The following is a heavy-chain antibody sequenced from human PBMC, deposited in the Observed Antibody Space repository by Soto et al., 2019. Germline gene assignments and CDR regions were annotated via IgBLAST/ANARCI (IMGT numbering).Heavy chain of an antibody. CDR3: AKTRHRTMIVVVIIPYFDY. CDR2: ISGSGGST. D-gene: IGHD3-22*01. Sequence: GSLRLSCAASGFTFSSYAMSWVRQAPGKGLEWVSAISGSGGSTYYADSVKGRFTISRDNSKNTLYLQMNRLRAEDTAVYYCAKTRHRTMIVVVIIPYFDYWGQGTLVTVSS. V-gene: IGHV3-23*01. J-gene: IGHJ4*02. CDR1: GFTFSSYA.